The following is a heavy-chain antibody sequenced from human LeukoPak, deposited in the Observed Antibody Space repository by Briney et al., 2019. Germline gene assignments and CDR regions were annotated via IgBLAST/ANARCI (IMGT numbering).Heavy chain of an antibody. CDR3: ARATPGTPQF. J-gene: IGHJ4*02. Sequence: GGSLRLSCAVSGFTIRYYYMSWIRQAPGKGLEWVAYISHADETIYYADSVKGRFTVSRDNAKDSLFLQMNSLRVEDTAVYFCARATPGTPQFWGQGVLVTVSA. V-gene: IGHV3-11*01. CDR1: GFTIRYYY. CDR2: ISHADETI. D-gene: IGHD3-10*01.